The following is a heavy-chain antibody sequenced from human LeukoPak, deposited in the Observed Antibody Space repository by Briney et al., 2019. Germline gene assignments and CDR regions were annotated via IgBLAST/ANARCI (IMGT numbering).Heavy chain of an antibody. CDR2: ISTYSGDT. CDR1: GYTFNSYA. CDR3: ARGGSNDPFYYYYMDV. V-gene: IGHV1-18*01. J-gene: IGHJ6*03. D-gene: IGHD1-1*01. Sequence: ASAKVSCKVSGYTFNSYAISWVRQAPGQGLEWMGWISTYSGDTNYAQKLHGRVTMTTDTSTTTAYMELRSLRSDDTAVYYCARGGSNDPFYYYYMDVWGKGTTVTVSS.